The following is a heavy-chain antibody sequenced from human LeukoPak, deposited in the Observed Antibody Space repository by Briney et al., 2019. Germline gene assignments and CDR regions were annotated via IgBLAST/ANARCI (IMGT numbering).Heavy chain of an antibody. CDR1: GFTFASYG. D-gene: IGHD3-22*01. CDR3: AIMHGYYDGTGYWVQ. Sequence: GGSLRPSCAASGFTFASYGMSWVRQAPGKGLELVSFITTNGGRTSYADSVEGRFTISRDNPRNTLYMQMNSLRDEDTAVYYCAIMHGYYDGTGYWVQWGQGTLVTVSS. V-gene: IGHV3-23*01. CDR2: ITTNGGRT. J-gene: IGHJ1*01.